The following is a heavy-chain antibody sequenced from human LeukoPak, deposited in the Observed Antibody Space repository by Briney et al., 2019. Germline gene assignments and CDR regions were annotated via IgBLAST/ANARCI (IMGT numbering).Heavy chain of an antibody. CDR2: KKPDGSEA. V-gene: IGHV3-7*04. J-gene: IGHJ3*02. Sequence: GGSLRLSCAASGFIFSNYWMSWVRQGPGKGLEWVAIKKPDGSEAHYVDSVKGRFTISRDNAKNSLYLQMNSLRAEDAAVFYCARDHSYYFDTTGYYYDAFDIWGQGTMVTVSS. CDR3: ARDHSYYFDTTGYYYDAFDI. CDR1: GFIFSNYW. D-gene: IGHD3-22*01.